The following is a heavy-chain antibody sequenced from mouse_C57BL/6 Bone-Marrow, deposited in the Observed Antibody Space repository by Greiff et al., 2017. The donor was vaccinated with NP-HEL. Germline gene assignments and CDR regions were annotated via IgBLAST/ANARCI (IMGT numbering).Heavy chain of an antibody. CDR2: IDPENGDT. V-gene: IGHV14-4*01. D-gene: IGHD2-3*01. Sequence: EGKLQQSGAELVRPGASVKLSCTASGFNIKDDYMHWVKQRPEQGLEWIGWIDPENGDTEYASKFKGKATITADTSSNTTYLQLSSLTSEDTAVYYCTTGDGSNWGQGTLVTVSA. CDR3: TTGDGSN. CDR1: GFNIKDDY. J-gene: IGHJ3*01.